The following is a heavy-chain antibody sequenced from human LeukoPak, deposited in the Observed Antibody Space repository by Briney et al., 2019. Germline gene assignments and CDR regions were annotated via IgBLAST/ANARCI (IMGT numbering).Heavy chain of an antibody. Sequence: PWETLSLTCTVSGGSISTNNYYWGWIHQPPGKGLEWIGHIYYDGRTYYNPSLKSRVTMSVDTSKNQFSLKLSSVTAADTAVYYCARHRGSSSQFDPWGLGTLVT. D-gene: IGHD6-6*01. CDR2: IYYDGRT. CDR1: GGSISTNNYY. CDR3: ARHRGSSSQFDP. J-gene: IGHJ5*02. V-gene: IGHV4-39*01.